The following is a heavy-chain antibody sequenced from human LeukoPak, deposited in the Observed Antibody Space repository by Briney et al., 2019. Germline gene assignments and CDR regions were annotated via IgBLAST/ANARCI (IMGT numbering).Heavy chain of an antibody. CDR1: GGTFSSYA. V-gene: IGHV1-69*13. CDR3: ARGPGYCSSTSCYNWFDP. D-gene: IGHD2-2*01. J-gene: IGHJ5*02. CDR2: IIPIFGTA. Sequence: ASVKVSCKASGGTFSSYAISWVRQAPGQGREWMGGIIPIFGTANYAQKFQGRVTITSDESKSTAYMELSSLRSEDTAVYYCARGPGYCSSTSCYNWFDPWGQGTLVTVSS.